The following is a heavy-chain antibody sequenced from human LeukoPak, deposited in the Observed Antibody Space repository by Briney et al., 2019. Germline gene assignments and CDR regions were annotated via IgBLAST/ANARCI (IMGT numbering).Heavy chain of an antibody. CDR1: GFTFTDHY. CDR3: ARDHDWGVDY. D-gene: IGHD7-27*01. J-gene: IGHJ4*02. V-gene: IGHV1-2*02. Sequence: ASVKVSCKASGFTFTDHYMHWDRHAPGQGHEWMGWINGRRGDTNYAQYFQDRVTMTRDTSTSTVYMELSRLTVDDTAVYYCARDHDWGVDYWGQGTLVTVSS. CDR2: INGRRGDT.